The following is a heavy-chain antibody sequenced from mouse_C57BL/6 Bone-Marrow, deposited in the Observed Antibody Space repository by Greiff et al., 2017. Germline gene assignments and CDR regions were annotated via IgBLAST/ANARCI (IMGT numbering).Heavy chain of an antibody. CDR1: GYTFTSYW. CDR2: IHPNSGST. J-gene: IGHJ3*01. Sequence: VQLQQPGAELVKPGASVKLSCKASGYTFTSYWMHWVKPRPGQGLEWIGMIHPNSGSTNYNEKFKSKATLTADKTSSTAYMQLSSMTTEDSAVYYGAKRDYYSPEADWGQGTLVTVSA. D-gene: IGHD1-1*01. CDR3: AKRDYYSPEAD. V-gene: IGHV1-64*01.